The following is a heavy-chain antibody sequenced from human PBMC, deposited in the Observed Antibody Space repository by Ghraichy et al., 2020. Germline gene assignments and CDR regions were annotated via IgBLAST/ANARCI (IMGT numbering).Heavy chain of an antibody. D-gene: IGHD2-8*02. CDR2: IYHSGGT. CDR3: ARDHAGAYYYYAMDV. Sequence: SETLSLTCTVSGDSITSGDYYWTWIRPHPGKGLEWIGYIYHSGGTYYNPALNSRLLISVDTSKNQFSLKLSPVTAAATAVYYCARDHAGAYYYYAMDVWGQGTTVTVSS. CDR1: GDSITSGDYY. J-gene: IGHJ6*02. V-gene: IGHV4-31*03.